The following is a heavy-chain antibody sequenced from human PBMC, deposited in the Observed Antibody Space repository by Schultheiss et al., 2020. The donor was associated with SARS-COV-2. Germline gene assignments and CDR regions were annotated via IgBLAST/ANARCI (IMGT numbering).Heavy chain of an antibody. Sequence: GESLKISCAASGFTFSSYSMNWVRQAPGKGLEWVSSISRSGTYIHYADSVKGRLTISRDNAKNSLHLHMNSLRAEDTAVYYCSRDLPQDTIFGVVPNYYYYYGMDVWGQGTTVTVSS. J-gene: IGHJ6*02. D-gene: IGHD3-3*01. CDR3: SRDLPQDTIFGVVPNYYYYYGMDV. CDR1: GFTFSSYS. V-gene: IGHV3-21*01. CDR2: ISRSGTYI.